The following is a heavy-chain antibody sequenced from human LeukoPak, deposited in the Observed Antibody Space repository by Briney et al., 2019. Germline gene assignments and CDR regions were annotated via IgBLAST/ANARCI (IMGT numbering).Heavy chain of an antibody. Sequence: GGSLRLSCAASGFTFSSYGMPWVRQAPGKGLEWVAVISYDGSNKYYADSVKGRFTISRGNSKNTLYLQMNSLRAEDTAVYYCAKDGIHYYDSSGYYQYFDYWGQGTLVTVSS. CDR2: ISYDGSNK. J-gene: IGHJ4*02. CDR1: GFTFSSYG. D-gene: IGHD3-22*01. V-gene: IGHV3-30*18. CDR3: AKDGIHYYDSSGYYQYFDY.